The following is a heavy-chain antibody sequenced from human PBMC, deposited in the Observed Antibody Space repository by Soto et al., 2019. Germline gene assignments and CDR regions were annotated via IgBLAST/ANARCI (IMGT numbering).Heavy chain of an antibody. V-gene: IGHV3-21*01. Sequence: AGGSLRLSCAASGFTFSSYSMNWVRQAPGKGLEWVSSISSSSSYIYYADSVKGRFTISRDNAKNSLYLQMNSLRAEDTAVYYCARETLLRYFDWVKTYYYGMDVWGQGTTVTVSS. CDR3: ARETLLRYFDWVKTYYYGMDV. J-gene: IGHJ6*02. CDR1: GFTFSSYS. CDR2: ISSSSSYI. D-gene: IGHD3-9*01.